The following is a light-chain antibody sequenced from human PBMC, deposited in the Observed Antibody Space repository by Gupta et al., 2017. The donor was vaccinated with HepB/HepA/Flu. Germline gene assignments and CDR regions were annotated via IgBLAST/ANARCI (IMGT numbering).Light chain of an antibody. CDR1: QRVGSNF. CDR3: QQDYNLPFT. V-gene: IGKV3/OR2-268*01. J-gene: IGKJ3*01. Sequence: IVLTHSPATLSLSPGERATLSCRASQRVGSNFLSWFQQKPGQAPRLLIYGASTRATGISARFSGSGSGTDFTLTISSLQPEDFAVYYCQQDYNLPFTFGPGTKVDIK. CDR2: GAS.